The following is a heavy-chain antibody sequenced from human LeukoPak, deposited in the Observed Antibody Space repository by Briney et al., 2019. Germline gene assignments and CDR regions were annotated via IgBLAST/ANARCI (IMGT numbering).Heavy chain of an antibody. D-gene: IGHD5-18*01. CDR1: GFTFSSYS. J-gene: IGHJ4*02. V-gene: IGHV3-21*01. Sequence: GGSLRLSCAASGFTFSSYSMNWVRQAPGKGLEWVSSISSGSSYIYYADSVKGRFTISRDNAKNSLYLQMNSLRAEDTAVYYCARVSVDTAMVTPSGFDYWGQGTLVTVSS. CDR2: ISSGSSYI. CDR3: ARVSVDTAMVTPSGFDY.